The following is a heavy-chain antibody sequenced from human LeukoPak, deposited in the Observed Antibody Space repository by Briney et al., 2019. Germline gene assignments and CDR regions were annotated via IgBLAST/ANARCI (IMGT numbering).Heavy chain of an antibody. D-gene: IGHD1-26*01. V-gene: IGHV3-73*01. CDR3: TTSGSYDYFDY. Sequence: PGGSLRLSCAASGFTFSSYEMNWVRQASGKGLEWVGRIRSKANSYATAYAASVKGRFTISRDDSKNTAYLQMNSLKTEDTAVYYCTTSGSYDYFDYWGQGTLVTVSS. CDR1: GFTFSSYE. J-gene: IGHJ4*02. CDR2: IRSKANSYAT.